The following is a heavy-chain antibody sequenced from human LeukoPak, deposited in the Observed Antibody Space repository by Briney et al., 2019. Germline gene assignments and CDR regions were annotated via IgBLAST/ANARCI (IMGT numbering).Heavy chain of an antibody. CDR1: GYTFTNYD. CDR3: AXXXXXXXXLGVTALYYYYGMDV. CDR2: ISPFNGNA. D-gene: IGHD3-10*01. Sequence: ASVKVSCKTSGYTFTNYDISWVRQAPGQGLEWMGWISPFNGNANYAQKIRGRVTMTTDTSTRTAYIELRSLVSDDTAVYYCAXXXXXXXXLGVTALYYYYGMDVWGQGTTITVSS. V-gene: IGHV1-18*01. J-gene: IGHJ6*02.